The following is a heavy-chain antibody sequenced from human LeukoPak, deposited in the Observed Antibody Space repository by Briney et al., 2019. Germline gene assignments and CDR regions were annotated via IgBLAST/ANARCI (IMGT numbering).Heavy chain of an antibody. Sequence: SETLSLTCAVYGGSFSGYYWSWIRQPPGKGLEWIGEINHSGSTNYNPSLKSRVTISVDTSKNQFSLKLSSVTAADTTVYYCARLITVVRGVMDDYWGQGTLVTVSS. CDR3: ARLITVVRGVMDDY. D-gene: IGHD3-10*01. J-gene: IGHJ4*02. CDR2: INHSGST. V-gene: IGHV4-34*01. CDR1: GGSFSGYY.